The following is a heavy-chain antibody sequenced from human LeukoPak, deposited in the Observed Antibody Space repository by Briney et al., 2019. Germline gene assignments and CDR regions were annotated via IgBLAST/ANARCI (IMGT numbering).Heavy chain of an antibody. D-gene: IGHD3-22*01. J-gene: IGHJ4*02. CDR1: GFTFSSSW. CDR3: ARAGYYRFDY. V-gene: IGHV3-74*01. CDR2: INSDESTT. Sequence: GGSLRLSCEASGFTFSSSWMHWGRQAPGKGLVWVSRINSDESTTNYAESVKGRFTISRDNAKNTLYLQMNSLRVEDTAVYYCARAGYYRFDYWGQGTLVTVSS.